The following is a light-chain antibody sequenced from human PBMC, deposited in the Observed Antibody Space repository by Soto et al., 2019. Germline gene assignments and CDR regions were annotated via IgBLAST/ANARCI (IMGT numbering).Light chain of an antibody. Sequence: DIQMTQSPSALSAFVGDRVTITCRASPNINNYLSWYQQKPGKAPKFLIYAASRLQRGVPSRFSGTGSGTEFTLTISSLQPEDFATYYCQQSYSSPRYTFGQGTKLEIK. V-gene: IGKV1-39*01. J-gene: IGKJ2*01. CDR2: AAS. CDR1: PNINNY. CDR3: QQSYSSPRYT.